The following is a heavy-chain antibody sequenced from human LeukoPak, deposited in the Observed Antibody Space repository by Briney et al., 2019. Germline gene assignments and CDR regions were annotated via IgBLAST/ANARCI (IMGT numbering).Heavy chain of an antibody. CDR3: ARDTYYYDSSGYYLPKNFDY. CDR1: GFTFSSYS. D-gene: IGHD3-22*01. V-gene: IGHV3-21*01. CDR2: ISSSSSYI. Sequence: GGSLRLSCAASGFTFSSYSMNWVRQAPGKGLEWVSSISSSSSYIYYADSVKGRLTISRDNAKNSLYLQMNSLRAEDTAVYYCARDTYYYDSSGYYLPKNFDYWGQGTLVTVSS. J-gene: IGHJ4*02.